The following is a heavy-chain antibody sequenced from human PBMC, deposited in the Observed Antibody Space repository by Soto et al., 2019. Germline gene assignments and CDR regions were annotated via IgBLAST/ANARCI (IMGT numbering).Heavy chain of an antibody. J-gene: IGHJ4*02. CDR1: GFTVNNNY. CDR3: TRDSSYYGSGRGVLDY. CDR2: IYSDGST. D-gene: IGHD3-10*01. V-gene: IGHV3-66*01. Sequence: EVQLVESGGGLVQSGGSLRLSCAVSGFTVNNNYMSWVRQAPGKGLEWVSVIYSDGSTYYADSVQGRFTVSRDTSRNTLYLQMNSLRAEDTAVYYCTRDSSYYGSGRGVLDYWGQGTLVTVSS.